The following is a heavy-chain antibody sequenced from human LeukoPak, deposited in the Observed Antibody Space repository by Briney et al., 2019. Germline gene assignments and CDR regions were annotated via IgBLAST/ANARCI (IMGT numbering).Heavy chain of an antibody. CDR2: IYTSGST. V-gene: IGHV4-61*02. D-gene: IGHD3-22*01. CDR1: GGSISSGSYY. CDR3: ARDPRRYYYDSSGYSN. J-gene: IGHJ4*02. Sequence: SQTLSLTCTVSGGSISSGSYYWSWIRQPAGKGLEWIGRIYTSGSTNYNPSLKSRVTISVDTSKNQFSLKLSSVTAADTAVYYCARDPRRYYYDSSGYSNWGQGTLVTVSS.